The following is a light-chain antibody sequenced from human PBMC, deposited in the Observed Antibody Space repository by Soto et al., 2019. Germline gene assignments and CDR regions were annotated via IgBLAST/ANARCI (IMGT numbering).Light chain of an antibody. CDR2: GAS. V-gene: IGKV3-20*01. J-gene: IGKJ1*01. CDR3: QQYGSLPPWT. Sequence: EIVLTQSPGTLSLSPEERATLSCRASQSVSSSYLASYQQKPGQAPRLLIYGASSRATGIPDRFSGSGSGTDFTLTISRLEPEDFAVYYCQQYGSLPPWTFGQGTKVEIK. CDR1: QSVSSSY.